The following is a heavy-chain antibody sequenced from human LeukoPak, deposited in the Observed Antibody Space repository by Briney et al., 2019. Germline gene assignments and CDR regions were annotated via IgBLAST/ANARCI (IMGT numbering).Heavy chain of an antibody. V-gene: IGHV3-30*14. J-gene: IGHJ4*02. Sequence: PGGSLRLSCAASGFTSSSYAMHWVRQAPGKGLEWVAVISYDGSNKYYADSVKGRFTTSRDTSKNTLYLQVGSLRVEDMAVYYCARVGDRSGNGYSHWGQGTLVTVSS. CDR3: ARVGDRSGNGYSH. CDR2: ISYDGSNK. D-gene: IGHD2-2*03. CDR1: GFTSSSYA.